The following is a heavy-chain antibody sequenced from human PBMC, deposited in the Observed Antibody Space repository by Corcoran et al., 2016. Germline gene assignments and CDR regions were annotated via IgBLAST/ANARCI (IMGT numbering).Heavy chain of an antibody. CDR1: GGSFSGYY. Sequence: QVQLQQWGAGLLKPSETLSLTCAVYGGSFSGYYWSWIRQPPGKGLEWIGEINHSGSTNYNPSLKSRVTISVDTSKNQFSLKLSSVTAADTAVYYCARKPQPAYVWASSGPLGNWFDPWGQGTLVTVSS. D-gene: IGHD3-22*01. CDR2: INHSGST. V-gene: IGHV4-34*01. CDR3: ARKPQPAYVWASSGPLGNWFDP. J-gene: IGHJ5*02.